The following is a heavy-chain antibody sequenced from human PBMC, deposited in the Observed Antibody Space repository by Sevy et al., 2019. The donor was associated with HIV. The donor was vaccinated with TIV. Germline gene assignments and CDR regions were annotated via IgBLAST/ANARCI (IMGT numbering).Heavy chain of an antibody. CDR1: GFTFSGYN. D-gene: IGHD2-2*02. CDR2: ISTSSTYI. Sequence: GGSLRLSCAASGFTFSGYNMHWVRQAPGKGLEWVSSISTSSTYIYQADSVKGRFTISRDNAQNSVFLQMNSLRAEDTALYYRARGRCIGSSCHTGYHGMDVWGQGTTVTVSS. J-gene: IGHJ6*02. V-gene: IGHV3-21*01. CDR3: ARGRCIGSSCHTGYHGMDV.